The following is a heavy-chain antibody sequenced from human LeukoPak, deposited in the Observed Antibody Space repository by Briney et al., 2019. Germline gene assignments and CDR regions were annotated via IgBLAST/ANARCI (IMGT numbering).Heavy chain of an antibody. D-gene: IGHD1-14*01. CDR1: GFIFSSYE. V-gene: IGHV3-48*03. J-gene: IGHJ4*02. CDR2: VSNSGSTI. CDR3: ARDPPQTTRFPPPKDDY. Sequence: GGSLRLSCAASGFIFSSYEMSWVRHVPGKGLEWISYVSNSGSTIYYADSVKGRFTISRDNAKNSLYLQMNSLRAEDTALYHCARDPPQTTRFPPPKDDYWGQGTLVTVSS.